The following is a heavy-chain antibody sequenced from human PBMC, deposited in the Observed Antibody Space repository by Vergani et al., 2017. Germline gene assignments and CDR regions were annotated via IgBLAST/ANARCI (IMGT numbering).Heavy chain of an antibody. J-gene: IGHJ3*01. CDR2: ISYDGSNK. D-gene: IGHD2-2*01. CDR3: AKDGVGYCNSTNCYREAFDV. CDR1: GFTFSSYA. V-gene: IGHV3-30-3*01. Sequence: QVQLVESGGGVVQPGRSLRLSCAASGFTFSSYAMHWVRQAPGKGLEWVAVISYDGSNKYYADSVKGRFTISRDNSKNTLYLQMNSLRVEDTAVYFCAKDGVGYCNSTNCYREAFDVWGQGTMVIVSS.